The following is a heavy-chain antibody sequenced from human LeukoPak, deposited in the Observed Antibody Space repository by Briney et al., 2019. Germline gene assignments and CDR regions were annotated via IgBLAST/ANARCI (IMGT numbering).Heavy chain of an antibody. CDR2: IIPIFGTE. J-gene: IGHJ4*02. CDR3: ARSPDYGGPYFDY. V-gene: IGHV1-69*13. Sequence: SVKVSCKASGGTYSSYAISWVRQAPGQGLEWMGGIIPIFGTENYAQKFQGTVTITADESTSTAYMELSSLRSEDTAVYYCARSPDYGGPYFDYWGQGTLVTVSS. CDR1: GGTYSSYA. D-gene: IGHD4-23*01.